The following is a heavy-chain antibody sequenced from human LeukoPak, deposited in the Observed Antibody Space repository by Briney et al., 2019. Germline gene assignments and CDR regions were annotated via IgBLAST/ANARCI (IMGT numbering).Heavy chain of an antibody. D-gene: IGHD6-6*01. CDR1: GASLSTSPYY. V-gene: IGHV4-39*07. CDR2: INHSGST. Sequence: SETLSLTCSVSGASLSTSPYYWGWIRQPPGKGLEWIGEINHSGSTNYNPSLKSRVTISVDTSKNQFSLKLSSVTAADTAVYYCARFGRLAARHRRRTPDYWGQGTLVTVSS. J-gene: IGHJ4*02. CDR3: ARFGRLAARHRRRTPDY.